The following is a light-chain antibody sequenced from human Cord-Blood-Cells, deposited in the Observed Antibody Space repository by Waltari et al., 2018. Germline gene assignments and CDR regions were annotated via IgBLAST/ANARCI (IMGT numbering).Light chain of an antibody. CDR2: AAS. CDR1: QSIRSY. Sequence: DIQMTQAPSSLSASVGDRVTITCRASQSIRSYLNWYQKKPVKAPKLLIYAASSLQSGVPSRFSGSGSGTYFTLPISRLQPEDFATYYCQQSYSTPYTFGQGTKLDIK. V-gene: IGKV1-39*01. CDR3: QQSYSTPYT. J-gene: IGKJ2*01.